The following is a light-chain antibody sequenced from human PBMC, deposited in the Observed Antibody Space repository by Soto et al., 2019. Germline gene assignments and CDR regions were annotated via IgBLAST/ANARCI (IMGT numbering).Light chain of an antibody. CDR2: DAS. V-gene: IGKV3-15*01. CDR1: KSVSSN. Sequence: EIIMTQSPATVSVSPGERATLSCRAGKSVSSNLAWYQQKPGQAPRLLIYDASTRATGIPDRFSASGSGTEFTLTISSLQSEDCAVYYCQQYDVWRTFGQGTKVEMK. CDR3: QQYDVWRT. J-gene: IGKJ1*01.